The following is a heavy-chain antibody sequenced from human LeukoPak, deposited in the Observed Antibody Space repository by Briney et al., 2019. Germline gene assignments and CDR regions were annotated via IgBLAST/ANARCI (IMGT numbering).Heavy chain of an antibody. J-gene: IGHJ4*02. Sequence: PSETLSLTCAVSGGSISSSNWWSWVRQPPGKGLEWIGEIYHSGSTNYNPSLKSRVTISVDKSKNQFSLKLSSVTAADTAVYYCARNNGHSSSWSLLDYWGQGTLVTVSS. V-gene: IGHV4-4*02. D-gene: IGHD6-13*01. CDR3: ARNNGHSSSWSLLDY. CDR1: GGSISSSNW. CDR2: IYHSGST.